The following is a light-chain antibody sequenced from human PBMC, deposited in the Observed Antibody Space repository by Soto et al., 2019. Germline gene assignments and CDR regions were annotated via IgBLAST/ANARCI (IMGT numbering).Light chain of an antibody. CDR3: HQRNK. Sequence: EIVMTQSPATLSVSPGETATLSCRASQSVYNNLAWYQQRPGQAPRLLIYGASSRATGIPDRFSGSGSGTDFTLTISRLEPEDFAVYYCHQRNKFGQGTRLEIK. CDR1: QSVYNN. J-gene: IGKJ5*01. V-gene: IGKV3D-20*02. CDR2: GAS.